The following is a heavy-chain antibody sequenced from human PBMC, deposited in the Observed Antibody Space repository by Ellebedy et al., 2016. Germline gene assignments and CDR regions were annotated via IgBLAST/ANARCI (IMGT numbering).Heavy chain of an antibody. CDR3: ARDQGTTENKEAVGHFDD. V-gene: IGHV3-33*08. D-gene: IGHD4-17*01. CDR2: IWYDGSKK. Sequence: GGSLRLSCAASGFIFNYYAMHWVRQAPGKGLEWVAVIWYDGSKKYYADSVRGRFTVSRDNSKNTVYLQTNSLRAEDTAVYYCARDQGTTENKEAVGHFDDWGQGTLVTVSS. CDR1: GFIFNYYA. J-gene: IGHJ4*02.